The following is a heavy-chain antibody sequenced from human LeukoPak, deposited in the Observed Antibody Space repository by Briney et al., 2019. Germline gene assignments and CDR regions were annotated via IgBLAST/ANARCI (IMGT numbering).Heavy chain of an antibody. CDR2: INSDGSRT. CDR3: ARVLTGSWDWFDP. D-gene: IGHD2-8*02. V-gene: IGHV3-74*01. Sequence: AGGSLRLSCAASKFSFSSYWMHWVRHAPGKGLVWVSRINSDGSRTNYADSVKGRFTISRDNAKNTLYLQMSSLGAEDTAVYYCARVLTGSWDWFDPWGQGTLATVSS. J-gene: IGHJ5*02. CDR1: KFSFSSYW.